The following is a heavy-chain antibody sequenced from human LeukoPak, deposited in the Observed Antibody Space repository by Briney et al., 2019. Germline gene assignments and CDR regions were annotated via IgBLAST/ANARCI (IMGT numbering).Heavy chain of an antibody. CDR2: IYYSGST. CDR1: GGSISSYY. D-gene: IGHD6-6*01. Sequence: SETLSLTCTVSGGSISSYYWSWVRQPPGMGLEWIGSIYYSGSTNYNPSLKSRVTISVDTSKSHSSLKLSSVTAADTAVYYCARGYSSSSLYFDSWGQGTLVTVSS. V-gene: IGHV4-59*01. J-gene: IGHJ4*02. CDR3: ARGYSSSSLYFDS.